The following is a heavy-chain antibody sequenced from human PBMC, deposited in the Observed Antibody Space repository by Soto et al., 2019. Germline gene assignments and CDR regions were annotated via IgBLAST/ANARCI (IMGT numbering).Heavy chain of an antibody. CDR3: ARDRGYR. CDR1: GFSVSNNY. Sequence: QLVESGGGLVQPGGSLRLSCAASGFSVSNNYMKGVRQAPGKGLEWVSLIYSGGSTYYADSVKGRFTISRDNSKNTLFLQMNSLRVEDTAVYYCARDRGYRWGQGTMVTVSS. V-gene: IGHV3-66*01. D-gene: IGHD5-12*01. J-gene: IGHJ3*01. CDR2: IYSGGST.